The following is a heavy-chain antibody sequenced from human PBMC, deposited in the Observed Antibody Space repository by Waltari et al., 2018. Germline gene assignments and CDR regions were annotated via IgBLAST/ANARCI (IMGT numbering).Heavy chain of an antibody. CDR3: ARFSKSANWFDP. J-gene: IGHJ5*02. CDR2: IYYTGST. D-gene: IGHD3-3*02. CDR1: GDSISSSGYC. V-gene: IGHV4-39*01. Sequence: QLQLQESGPALVKPSETLSLTCTVSGDSISSSGYCWGWIRQSPGKGLEWIGSIYYTGSTYYNPSLMIRVTISADTSKNQFSRDLSSVTAADTAVFYCARFSKSANWFDPWGQGTLVTVAS.